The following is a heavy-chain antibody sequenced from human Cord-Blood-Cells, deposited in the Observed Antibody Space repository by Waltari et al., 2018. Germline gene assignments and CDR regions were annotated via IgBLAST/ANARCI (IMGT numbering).Heavy chain of an antibody. J-gene: IGHJ4*02. D-gene: IGHD6-13*01. V-gene: IGHV3-33*01. CDR1: GFTFSSYG. CDR3: ARYPGTSIAAAGIDY. Sequence: QVQLVESGGGVVQPGRSLRLSCAASGFTFSSYGMHWVRQAPGKGLEWVAVIWYDGSNKYYADSVKGRFTISRDNSKNTLYLQMNSLRAEDTAVYYCARYPGTSIAAAGIDYWGQGTLVTVSS. CDR2: IWYDGSNK.